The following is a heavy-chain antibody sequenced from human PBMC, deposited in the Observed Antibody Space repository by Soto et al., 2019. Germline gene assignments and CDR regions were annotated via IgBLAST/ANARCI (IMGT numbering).Heavy chain of an antibody. J-gene: IGHJ6*02. D-gene: IGHD3-10*01. CDR2: ITGSGGGT. CDR3: ARDLPEVHYYGMDV. Sequence: GGSLRLSCAASGFMFANYAMGWVRQAPGKGLEWVSAITGSGGGTYYADSVKGRFTISRDNSKNTLYLQMNSLRAEDTAVYYCARDLPEVHYYGMDVWGQGTTVTVSS. V-gene: IGHV3-23*01. CDR1: GFMFANYA.